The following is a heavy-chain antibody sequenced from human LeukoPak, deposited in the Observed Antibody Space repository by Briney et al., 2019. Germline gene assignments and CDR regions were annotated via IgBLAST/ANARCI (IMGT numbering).Heavy chain of an antibody. J-gene: IGHJ5*02. Sequence: PSETLSLTCTVSGGSISSYYWSWIRQPPGKGLEWIGYIYYSGSTNYNPSLKSRVTISVDTSKNQFSLKLSSVTAADTAVYYCARDKGYGSGTLKGSYWFDPWGQGTLVTVSS. CDR3: ARDKGYGSGTLKGSYWFDP. V-gene: IGHV4-59*01. CDR2: IYYSGST. CDR1: GGSISSYY. D-gene: IGHD3-10*01.